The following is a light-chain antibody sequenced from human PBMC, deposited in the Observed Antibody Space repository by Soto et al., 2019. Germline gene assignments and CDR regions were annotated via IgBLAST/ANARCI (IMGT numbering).Light chain of an antibody. CDR1: SSDVGGYKY. CDR2: EIN. V-gene: IGLV2-8*01. Sequence: QSVLPQPHSASGAPGPSGTISCSGTSSDVGGYKYVSRYQQHPGKPPKLRMYEINKRHSAVPNRFSVSKSGNAASLTVSGLQAEDEADYYCNSYAGRNTWVFCEGTKLTVL. CDR3: NSYAGRNTWV. J-gene: IGLJ3*02.